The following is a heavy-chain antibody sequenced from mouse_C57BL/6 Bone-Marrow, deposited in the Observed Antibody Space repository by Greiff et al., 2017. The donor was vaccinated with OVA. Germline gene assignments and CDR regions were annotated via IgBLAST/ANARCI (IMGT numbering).Heavy chain of an antibody. CDR2: IDPETGGT. D-gene: IGHD1-1*01. CDR1: GYTFTDYE. V-gene: IGHV1-15*01. J-gene: IGHJ4*01. CDR3: TRGGTTVVAPYYAMDY. Sequence: VQLVESGAELVRPGASVTLSCKASGYTFTDYEMHWVKQTPVHGLEWIGAIDPETGGTAYNQKFKGKAILTADKSSSTAYMELRSLTSEDSAVYYCTRGGTTVVAPYYAMDYWGQGTSVTVSS.